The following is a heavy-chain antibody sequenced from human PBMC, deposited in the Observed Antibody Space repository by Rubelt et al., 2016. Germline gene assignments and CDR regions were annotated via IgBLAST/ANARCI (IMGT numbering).Heavy chain of an antibody. V-gene: IGHV3-74*02. J-gene: IGHJ3*02. Sequence: EVQLVESGGDLVQPGGSLRLSCAASGFSLTNYWMHWVRQAPGKGLVFVSCINSDGSKTTYADSVKGRFIVSRDNAKNTLYLQMSGLRVEDTALYYCASGNSHAFDIWGQGTVLTVSS. D-gene: IGHD1-14*01. CDR3: ASGNSHAFDI. CDR2: INSDGSKT. CDR1: GFSLTNYW.